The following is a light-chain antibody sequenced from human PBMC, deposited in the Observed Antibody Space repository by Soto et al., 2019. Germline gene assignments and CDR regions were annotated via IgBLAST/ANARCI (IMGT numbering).Light chain of an antibody. J-gene: IGLJ2*01. CDR2: LEGSGSY. CDR1: SGHSGYI. V-gene: IGLV4-60*03. CDR3: ETWDSNTVV. Sequence: QPVLTQSSSASASLGSSVKLTCTLSSGHSGYIIAGHQQQPGKAPRYLMKLEGSGSYNKGSGVPDRFSGSSSGADRSLTISSLQSEDEADYYCETWDSNTVVFGGGTKLTVL.